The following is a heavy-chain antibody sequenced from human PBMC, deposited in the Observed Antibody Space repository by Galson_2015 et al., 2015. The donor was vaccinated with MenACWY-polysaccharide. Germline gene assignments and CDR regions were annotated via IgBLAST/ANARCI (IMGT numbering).Heavy chain of an antibody. Sequence: PALVKPTQTLTPTCTFSGFSLSTSGVGVGWIRQPPGKALEWLALIYWDDDKRYSPSLKSRLTITKDTSKNQVVLTMTNMDPVDTATYYCARDSSGWYGFDYWGQGTLVTVSS. D-gene: IGHD6-19*01. CDR2: IYWDDDK. CDR1: GFSLSTSGVG. J-gene: IGHJ4*02. CDR3: ARDSSGWYGFDY. V-gene: IGHV2-5*02.